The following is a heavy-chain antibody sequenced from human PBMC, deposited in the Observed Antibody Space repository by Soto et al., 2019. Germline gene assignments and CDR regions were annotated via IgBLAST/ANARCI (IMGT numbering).Heavy chain of an antibody. CDR3: ARAVAGNRDAFDI. CDR1: GGSISSYY. J-gene: IGHJ3*02. D-gene: IGHD6-19*01. CDR2: IYYSGST. Sequence: SETLSLTCNVSGGSISSYYWSWIRQPPGKGLEWIGYIYYSGSTNYNPSLKSRVTISVDTSKNQFSLKLSSVTAADTAVYYCARAVAGNRDAFDIWGQGTMVTVSS. V-gene: IGHV4-59*01.